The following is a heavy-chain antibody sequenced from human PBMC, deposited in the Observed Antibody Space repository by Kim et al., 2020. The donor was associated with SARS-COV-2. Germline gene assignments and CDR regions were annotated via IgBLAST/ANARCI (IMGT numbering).Heavy chain of an antibody. V-gene: IGHV3-23*01. CDR3: ASFKAAAGIISDN. D-gene: IGHD6-13*01. Sequence: ADSVKGRFTISRDKSENTLYLQMTSLRAEDTAVYYCASFKAAAGIISDNWGQGTLVTVS. J-gene: IGHJ4*02.